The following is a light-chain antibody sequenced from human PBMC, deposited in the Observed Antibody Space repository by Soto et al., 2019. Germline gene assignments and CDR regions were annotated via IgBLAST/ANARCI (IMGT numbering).Light chain of an antibody. CDR2: EVT. CDR3: SSYTSRNTLA. Sequence: QSALTQPASVSGSPGQSITISCTGTSSDVGGYNFVSWYQQHPGKAPKLMIYEVTDRPSGVSNRFSGSKSGSTASLTISRLQAEDEADYYCSSYTSRNTLAFGGGTKLTVL. J-gene: IGLJ2*01. CDR1: SSDVGGYNF. V-gene: IGLV2-14*01.